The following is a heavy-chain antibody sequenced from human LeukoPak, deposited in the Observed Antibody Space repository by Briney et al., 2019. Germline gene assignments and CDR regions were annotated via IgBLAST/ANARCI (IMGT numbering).Heavy chain of an antibody. J-gene: IGHJ5*02. D-gene: IGHD3/OR15-3a*01. CDR3: VRRANAHWGLVS. CDR1: GFTGSSSY. CDR2: IYSGGNT. V-gene: IGHV3-53*01. Sequence: GGSLRLSCAASGFTGSSSYMTWVRQAPGKGLEWVSVIYSGGNTYYADSVKGRFTFSRDNSRNTIYLQMNNLRAEDTAIYYCVRRANAHWGLVSWGEGTLVTVSS.